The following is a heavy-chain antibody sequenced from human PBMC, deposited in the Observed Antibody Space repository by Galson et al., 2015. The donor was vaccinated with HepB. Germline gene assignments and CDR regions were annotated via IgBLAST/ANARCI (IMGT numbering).Heavy chain of an antibody. CDR1: GFTFSSYA. CDR2: ISGSGGST. J-gene: IGHJ5*02. Sequence: SLRLSCAASGFTFSSYAMHWVRQAPGKGLEWVSGISGSGGSTYYADSVKGRVTISRDNSKNTLYLQMNSLRAEDTAVYYCAKSGVTQYNWFDPWGQGTLVTVSS. CDR3: AKSGVTQYNWFDP. D-gene: IGHD3-10*01. V-gene: IGHV3-23*01.